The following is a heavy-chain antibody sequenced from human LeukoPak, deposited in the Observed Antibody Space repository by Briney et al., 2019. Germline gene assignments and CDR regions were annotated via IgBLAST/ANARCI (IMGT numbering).Heavy chain of an antibody. J-gene: IGHJ4*02. D-gene: IGHD3-10*01. CDR1: GFTFSNAW. CDR3: TAVTLRPVGL. Sequence: GGSLRLSCAASGFTFSNAWMSWVRQAPGKGLEWVGRIKSKTDGGTTDYAAPVKGRFTISRDYSKNTLFLQVNSLKIEDTAVYYCTAVTLRPVGLWGQGPLVTFSS. V-gene: IGHV3-15*05. CDR2: IKSKTDGGTT.